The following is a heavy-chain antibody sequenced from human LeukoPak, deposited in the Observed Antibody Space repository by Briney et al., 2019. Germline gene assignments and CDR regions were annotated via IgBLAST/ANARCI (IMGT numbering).Heavy chain of an antibody. CDR2: ISGNNDNP. V-gene: IGHV1-18*01. J-gene: IGHJ4*02. D-gene: IGHD1-26*01. CDR3: ASDGTSNDDY. CDR1: DHTFSTFG. Sequence: ASVKASCNPSDHTFSTFGLNWVPQSPGQGLEWMGWISGNNDNPNYGQKFQGRFTVTTDSSTNTAYMELRNLRFDDTAVYYCASDGTSNDDYWGQGTLVTVSS.